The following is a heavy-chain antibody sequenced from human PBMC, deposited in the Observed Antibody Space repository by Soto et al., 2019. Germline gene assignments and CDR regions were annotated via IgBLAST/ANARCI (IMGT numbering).Heavy chain of an antibody. CDR1: GFSFTHYT. D-gene: IGHD6-19*01. CDR2: MSYDGTNE. V-gene: IGHV3-30*04. Sequence: GGSLRLSCATSGFSFTHYTINWVRQAPGKGLEWVAVMSYDGTNEYYADSVKGRFTISRDNSKTTVYLQMNSLTPEDAALYYCARKWGTYSSASLDYWGLGTLVTVS. J-gene: IGHJ4*02. CDR3: ARKWGTYSSASLDY.